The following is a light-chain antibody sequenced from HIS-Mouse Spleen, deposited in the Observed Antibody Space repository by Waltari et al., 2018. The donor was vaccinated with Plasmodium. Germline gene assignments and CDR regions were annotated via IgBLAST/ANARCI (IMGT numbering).Light chain of an antibody. Sequence: QSVLPQPPSASGTPGPRATLSCPGTRPPTGSHQVDRYQHLPGTAPKLRIYSNNQRPSGVPDRCSGSKSGTSASLAISGLQSEDEADYYCAAWDDSLNGWVFGGGTKLTVL. CDR3: AAWDDSLNGWV. J-gene: IGLJ3*02. CDR2: SNN. CDR1: RPPTGSHQ. V-gene: IGLV1-44*01.